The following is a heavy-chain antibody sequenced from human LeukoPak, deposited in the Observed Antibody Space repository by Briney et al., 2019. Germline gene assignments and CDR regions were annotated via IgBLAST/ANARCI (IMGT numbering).Heavy chain of an antibody. J-gene: IGHJ4*02. Sequence: GGSLRLSCAASAFTFSNSWMHWVCQAPEKGLEWVADIKCNGSEKYYVDSVKGRFTISRDNAKNSLYLQMNSLRAEDTAVYYCARVWYGSGSPLDYWGQGTLVTVSS. D-gene: IGHD3-10*01. CDR1: AFTFSNSW. CDR2: IKCNGSEK. V-gene: IGHV3-52*01. CDR3: ARVWYGSGSPLDY.